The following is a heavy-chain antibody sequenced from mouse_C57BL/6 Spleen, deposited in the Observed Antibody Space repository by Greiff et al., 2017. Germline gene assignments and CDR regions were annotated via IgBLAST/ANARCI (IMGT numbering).Heavy chain of an antibody. V-gene: IGHV5-12*01. J-gene: IGHJ1*03. Sequence: EVHLVESGGGLVQPGGSLKLSCAASGFTFSDYYMYWVRQTPEKRLEWVAYISNGGGSTYYPETVKGRFTISRDNANNTRYLQMSRLKSEDTAMYYCARPGATVVGHWDFGGRGTRATVT. CDR3: ARPGATVVGHWDFGG. CDR1: GFTFSDYY. D-gene: IGHD1-1*01. CDR2: ISNGGGST.